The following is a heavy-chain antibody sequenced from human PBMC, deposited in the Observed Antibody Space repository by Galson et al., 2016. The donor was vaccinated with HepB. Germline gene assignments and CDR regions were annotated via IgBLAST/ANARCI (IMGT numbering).Heavy chain of an antibody. V-gene: IGHV3-48*01. J-gene: IGHJ4*02. CDR3: AREAGIAAAATYDY. Sequence: SLRLSCAVSGFSFSSYSMNWVRQAPGKGLEWVSYISRTSQTIYYADSVKGRFTISRDNSKNTAYLQMNSLRAEDRAVYYCAREAGIAAAATYDYGGQGTLVTVSS. CDR1: GFSFSSYS. D-gene: IGHD6-13*01. CDR2: ISRTSQTI.